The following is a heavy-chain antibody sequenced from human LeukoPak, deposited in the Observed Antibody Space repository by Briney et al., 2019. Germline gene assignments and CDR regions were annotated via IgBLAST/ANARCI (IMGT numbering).Heavy chain of an antibody. V-gene: IGHV4-59*07. CDR3: ARGVYYYDSSGYLTSFDY. CDR2: IYYSGSS. CDR1: GGSNSSYY. Sequence: SDPLSLTCTVSGGSNSSYYSRWIRQPPGRGLEWIGYIYYSGSSNYNPSLKSRVTISVDTSKNQYSLKLSAVTAADTAVYYCARGVYYYDSSGYLTSFDYWGQGTLVTVST. J-gene: IGHJ4*02. D-gene: IGHD3-22*01.